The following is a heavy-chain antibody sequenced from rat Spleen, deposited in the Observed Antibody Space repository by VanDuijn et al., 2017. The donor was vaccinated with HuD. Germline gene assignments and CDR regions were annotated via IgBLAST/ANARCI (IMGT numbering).Heavy chain of an antibody. CDR3: AKSLLSYYYVMDA. V-gene: IGHV5S13*01. D-gene: IGHD1-12*01. CDR1: GFIFSNYG. CDR2: ISTGGGNT. J-gene: IGHJ4*01. Sequence: EVQLVESGGGLVQPGRSMKLSCAASGFIFSNYGMAWVRQTPTKGLEWVASISTGGGNTYYRDSVKGRFTISRDNAKNTLYLQMDSLRSEDTATYYCAKSLLSYYYVMDAWGQGASVTVSS.